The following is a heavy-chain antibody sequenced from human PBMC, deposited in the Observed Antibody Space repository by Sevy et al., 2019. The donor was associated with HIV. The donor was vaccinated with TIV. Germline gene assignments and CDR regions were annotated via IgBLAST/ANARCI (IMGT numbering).Heavy chain of an antibody. CDR2: ISGGGERT. V-gene: IGHV3-23*01. CDR3: AKDKGITGTADYFEY. CDR1: GFTFSSYS. Sequence: GGSLRLSCAASGFTFSSYSMSWVRQAPGKGLEWVSVISGGGERTYYVDSVKGRFTISRDKSKNALYLQMNSLRAEDTAIYYCAKDKGITGTADYFEYWGQGTLVTVSS. J-gene: IGHJ4*02. D-gene: IGHD1-20*01.